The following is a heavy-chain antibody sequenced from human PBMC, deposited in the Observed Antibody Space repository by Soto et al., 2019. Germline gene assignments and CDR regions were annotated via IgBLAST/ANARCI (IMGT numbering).Heavy chain of an antibody. J-gene: IGHJ5*02. CDR1: GGTFSSYA. CDR2: IIPIFGTA. CDR3: ASRYCSGGSCRFDP. D-gene: IGHD2-15*01. V-gene: IGHV1-69*13. Sequence: SVKVSCKASGGTFSSYAISCVRQAPGQGLEWMGGIIPIFGTANYAQKFQGRVTITADESTSTAYMELSSLRSEDTAMYYCASRYCSGGSCRFDPWGQGTLVTVSS.